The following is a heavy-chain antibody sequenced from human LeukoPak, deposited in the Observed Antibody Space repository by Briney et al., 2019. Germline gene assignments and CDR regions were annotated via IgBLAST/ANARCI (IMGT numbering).Heavy chain of an antibody. CDR2: ISGSGGST. CDR3: AREVEYSTVFDY. CDR1: GFTFSSYA. D-gene: IGHD6-6*01. J-gene: IGHJ4*02. V-gene: IGHV3-23*01. Sequence: PGGSLRLSCAASGFTFSSYAMSWVRQAPGKGLEWVSAISGSGGSTYYADSVKGRFTISRDNAKNSLYLQMNSLRAEDTAVYYCAREVEYSTVFDYWGQGTLVTVSS.